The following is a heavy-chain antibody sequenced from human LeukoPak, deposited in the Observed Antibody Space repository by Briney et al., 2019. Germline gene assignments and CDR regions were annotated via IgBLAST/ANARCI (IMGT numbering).Heavy chain of an antibody. CDR1: GGSISTYY. CDR3: AGVWANYFDY. Sequence: SETLSLTCTLSGGSISTYYWRWIRQPPGKGREWSGYIYFSGSTNYNPSLKSRVTISVDTSKKQFTLQLSSGTAADTAVYCCAGVWANYFDYWGQGILVTVSS. CDR2: IYFSGST. V-gene: IGHV4-59*01. J-gene: IGHJ4*02. D-gene: IGHD1-26*01.